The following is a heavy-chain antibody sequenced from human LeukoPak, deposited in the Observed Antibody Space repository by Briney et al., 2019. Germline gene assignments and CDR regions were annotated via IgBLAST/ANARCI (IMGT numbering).Heavy chain of an antibody. CDR1: GVSMSSGDYY. J-gene: IGHJ5*02. D-gene: IGHD3-22*01. V-gene: IGHV4-30-4*01. CDR2: MYYSGST. CDR3: ARPYYYDSRIDP. Sequence: SETLYLTCTVSGVSMSSGDYYWSWIRQPPGKGLEWIGYMYYSGSTYYNPSLKSRVTISADTSKNQFSLKLSSVTAADTAVYYCARPYYYDSRIDPWGQGTLVTVSS.